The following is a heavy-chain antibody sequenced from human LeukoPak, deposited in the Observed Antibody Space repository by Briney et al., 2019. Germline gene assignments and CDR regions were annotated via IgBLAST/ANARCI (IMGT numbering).Heavy chain of an antibody. CDR3: AKPPLGYCSSNSCRYFDY. Sequence: TGGSQRLSCAASGFTFSSYGMHWVRQAPGKGLEWVAVISYDGSNKYYADSVKGRFTISRDNSKNTLYLQMNSLRAEDTAVYYCAKPPLGYCSSNSCRYFDYWGQATMVTVSS. CDR1: GFTFSSYG. J-gene: IGHJ4*01. V-gene: IGHV3-30*18. CDR2: ISYDGSNK. D-gene: IGHD2-2*01.